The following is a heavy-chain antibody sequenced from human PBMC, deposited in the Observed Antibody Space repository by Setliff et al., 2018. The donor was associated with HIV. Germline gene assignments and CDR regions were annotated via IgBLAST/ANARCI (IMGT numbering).Heavy chain of an antibody. V-gene: IGHV4-39*01. Sequence: PSETLSLTCIVSGGSIRSSRYYWGWIRQPPGKGLEWIGSIYYSGYTYYKPSLKSRVTISVDTSKNQFSLRLSSVSAADTAVYYCASAYASGRYNWNDGNGYYFDYWGQGTLVTVSS. CDR1: GGSIRSSRYY. CDR3: ASAYASGRYNWNDGNGYYFDY. D-gene: IGHD1-1*01. J-gene: IGHJ4*02. CDR2: IYYSGYT.